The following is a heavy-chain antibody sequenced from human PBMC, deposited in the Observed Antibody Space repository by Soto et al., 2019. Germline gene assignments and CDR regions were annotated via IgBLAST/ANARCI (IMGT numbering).Heavy chain of an antibody. CDR3: ARHPSDFWFDP. J-gene: IGHJ5*02. Sequence: SETLSLTCTVSGGSISSGSYYWGWIRQPPGKGLEWIGSINYSGTTYDNPSLKSRVTVPVDTSKNQFSLKLSSVTAADTAVYYCARHPSDFWFDPWGKGTLVTVSS. CDR2: INYSGTT. D-gene: IGHD2-21*02. CDR1: GGSISSGSYY. V-gene: IGHV4-39*01.